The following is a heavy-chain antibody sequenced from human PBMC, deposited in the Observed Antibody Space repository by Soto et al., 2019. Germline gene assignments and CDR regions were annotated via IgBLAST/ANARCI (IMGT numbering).Heavy chain of an antibody. CDR1: GFTFSSYA. Sequence: GGSLRLSCAASGFTFSSYAMSWVRQAPGKGLEWVSAISGSGGSTYYADSVKGRFTISRDNSKNTLYLQMNSLRAEDTAVYYCAKDRMTEEWNGDAPPLSVYWGQGTLVTVSS. V-gene: IGHV3-23*01. J-gene: IGHJ4*02. CDR2: ISGSGGST. D-gene: IGHD4-17*01. CDR3: AKDRMTEEWNGDAPPLSVY.